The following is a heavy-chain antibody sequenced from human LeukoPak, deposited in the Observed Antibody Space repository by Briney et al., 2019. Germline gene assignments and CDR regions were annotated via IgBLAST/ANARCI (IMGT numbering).Heavy chain of an antibody. CDR3: AKDHLYCSGGSCYGDY. D-gene: IGHD2-15*01. V-gene: IGHV3-23*01. CDR2: ISGSGTST. J-gene: IGHJ4*02. Sequence: PGGSLRLSCAASGFTFSSYGMGWVRQAPGKGLEWVSAISGSGTSTQYADSVKGRFTISRDNSKKTVYLQMNSLRAGDTAIYYCAKDHLYCSGGSCYGDYRGQGTLVTVSS. CDR1: GFTFSSYG.